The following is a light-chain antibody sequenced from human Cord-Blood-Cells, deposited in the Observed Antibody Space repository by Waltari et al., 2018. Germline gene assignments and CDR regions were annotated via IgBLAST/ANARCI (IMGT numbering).Light chain of an antibody. CDR1: QSISSY. Sequence: DIQMTQSPSPRPALVGARVTFPCRASQSISSYLNWYQQKPGKAPKLLIYAASSLQSGVPSRFSGSGSGTDFTLTISSLQPEDFATYYCQQSYSTPRVTFGPGTKVDIK. CDR3: QQSYSTPRVT. V-gene: IGKV1-39*01. CDR2: AAS. J-gene: IGKJ3*01.